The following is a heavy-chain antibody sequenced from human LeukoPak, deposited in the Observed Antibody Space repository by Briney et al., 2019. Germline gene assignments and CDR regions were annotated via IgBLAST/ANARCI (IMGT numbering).Heavy chain of an antibody. J-gene: IGHJ3*01. Sequence: PGGSLRLSCAASAFTFSSHQMSWVRQAPGKGLEWVAKITQDGSEKYYMDSVKGRFIISRDNGKNSLYLQMKSLRVEDTAVYYCARDWRQDNAFDLWGQGTMVTVSS. V-gene: IGHV3-7*01. CDR3: ARDWRQDNAFDL. CDR1: AFTFSSHQ. D-gene: IGHD2-15*01. CDR2: ITQDGSEK.